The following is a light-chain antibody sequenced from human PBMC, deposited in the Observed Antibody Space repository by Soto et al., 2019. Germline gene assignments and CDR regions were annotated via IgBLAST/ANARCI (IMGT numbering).Light chain of an antibody. J-gene: IGLJ2*01. CDR2: YDS. CDR1: NIGSKS. Sequence: SYELTQPPSVSVAPGKTARITCGGNNIGSKSVHWYQQKPGQAPVLVIYYDSDRPSGIPERFSGSNSGNTATLTISRVEDGDEDDYYCQVWDSSSDHHVVFGGGTKLTVL. CDR3: QVWDSSSDHHVV. V-gene: IGLV3-21*04.